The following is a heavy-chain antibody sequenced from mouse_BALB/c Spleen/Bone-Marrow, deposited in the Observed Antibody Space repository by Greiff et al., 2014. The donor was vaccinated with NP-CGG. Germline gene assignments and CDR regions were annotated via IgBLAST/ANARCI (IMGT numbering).Heavy chain of an antibody. J-gene: IGHJ3*01. D-gene: IGHD2-10*02. V-gene: IGHV2-2*02. CDR2: IWSGGST. CDR1: GFSLTSYG. Sequence: QVQLKESGPGLVQPSQSLSITCTVSGFSLTSYGVHWVRQSPGKGLEWLGVIWSGGSTDYNAAFISRLSISKDNSKSQVFFKMNSLQANDTAIYYCASAYGNYVAWFAYWGQGTLVTVSA. CDR3: ASAYGNYVAWFAY.